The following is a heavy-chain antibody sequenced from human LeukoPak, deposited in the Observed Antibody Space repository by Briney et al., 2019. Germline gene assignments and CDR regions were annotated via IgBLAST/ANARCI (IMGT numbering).Heavy chain of an antibody. V-gene: IGHV3-49*04. CDR3: ARGPTHLWLHNGMDV. CDR2: IRSKAYGGTT. CDR1: GFIFGDHA. D-gene: IGHD2/OR15-2a*01. J-gene: IGHJ6*02. Sequence: PGGSLRLSCTASGFIFGDHAMSWVRQAPGKGLEWVGFIRSKAYGGTTEYAASVKGRFTISRDDSKGIAYLQMNSLRIEDTAVYYCARGPTHLWLHNGMDVWGQGTTVIVFS.